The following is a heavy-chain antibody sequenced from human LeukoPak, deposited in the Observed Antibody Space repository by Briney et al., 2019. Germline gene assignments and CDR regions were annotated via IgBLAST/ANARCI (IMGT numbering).Heavy chain of an antibody. D-gene: IGHD3-22*01. CDR2: ISGSGGST. J-gene: IGHJ3*02. CDR1: GFTFSSYA. CDR3: AKDRYYDSSGYSLDDAFDI. Sequence: PGGSLRLSCAASGFTFSSYAMSWVRQAPGKGLEWVSAISGSGGSTYYADSVKGRFTISRDNSKNTLYLQMNSLRAEDTAVYYCAKDRYYDSSGYSLDDAFDIWGQGTMVTVSS. V-gene: IGHV3-23*01.